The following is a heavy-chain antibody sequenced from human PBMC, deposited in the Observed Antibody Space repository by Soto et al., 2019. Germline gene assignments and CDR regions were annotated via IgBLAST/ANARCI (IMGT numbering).Heavy chain of an antibody. CDR1: GGTFSSYA. CDR2: IIPIFGTA. CDR3: EKEIAEVVFDI. D-gene: IGHD6-13*01. J-gene: IGHJ3*02. V-gene: IGHV1-69*13. Sequence: SVKVSCKASGGTFSSYAINWVRQAPGQGLEWMGGIIPIFGTANYAQKFQGRVTITADESTSTAYMELSSLRSEDTAVYYCEKEIAEVVFDIWAQGTLVTVPS.